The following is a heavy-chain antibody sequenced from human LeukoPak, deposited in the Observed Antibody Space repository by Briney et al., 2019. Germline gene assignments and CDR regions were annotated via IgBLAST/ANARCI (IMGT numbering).Heavy chain of an antibody. CDR3: AKGEYSRTSYYHYYMDV. CDR2: IYYSGST. CDR1: GGSISSYY. J-gene: IGHJ6*03. V-gene: IGHV4-59*08. D-gene: IGHD6-6*01. Sequence: SETLSLTCTVSGGSISSYYWSWIRQPPGKGLEWIGYIYYSGSTNYNPSLKSRVTISVDTSKNQFSLKLSFVTAADTAVYFCAKGEYSRTSYYHYYMDVWGKGTTVTVSS.